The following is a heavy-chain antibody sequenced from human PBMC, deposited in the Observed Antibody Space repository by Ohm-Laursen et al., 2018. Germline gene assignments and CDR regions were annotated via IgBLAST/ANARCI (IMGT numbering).Heavy chain of an antibody. Sequence: TLSLTCTVSGGSISSYYWSWIRQPAGKGLEWIGRIYTSGSTNYNPSLKSRVTMSVDTSKNQFSLKLSSVTAADTAVYYCARDWREYSSGSGVYYYGMDVWGQGITVTVSS. CDR1: GGSISSYY. D-gene: IGHD6-19*01. CDR2: IYTSGST. CDR3: ARDWREYSSGSGVYYYGMDV. J-gene: IGHJ6*02. V-gene: IGHV4-4*07.